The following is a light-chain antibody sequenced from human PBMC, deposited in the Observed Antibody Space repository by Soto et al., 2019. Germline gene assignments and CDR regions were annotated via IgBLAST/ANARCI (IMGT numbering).Light chain of an antibody. Sequence: QSVLTQPPSVSGAPGQRVTISCTGSSSNIGAGYDVHWYQQLPGTAPKLLIYGNSNRPSGVPDRFSGSKSGTSASLAITGFQAEDEADYYCQSYDSSLSGPHWVFGGGTKLHRP. J-gene: IGLJ3*02. V-gene: IGLV1-40*01. CDR1: SSNIGAGYD. CDR2: GNS. CDR3: QSYDSSLSGPHWV.